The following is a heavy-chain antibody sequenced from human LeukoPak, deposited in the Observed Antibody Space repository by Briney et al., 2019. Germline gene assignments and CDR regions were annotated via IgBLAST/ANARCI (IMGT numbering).Heavy chain of an antibody. J-gene: IGHJ4*02. CDR1: GFTVSSNY. D-gene: IGHD6-19*01. Sequence: GGSLRLSCAASGFTVSSNYVSWVRQAPGKGLEWVSVIYSGGSTYYADSVKGRFTISRDNSKNTLYLQMNSLRAEDTAVYYCAREPSYSSGWYNYYFDYWGQGTLVTVSS. CDR2: IYSGGST. V-gene: IGHV3-53*01. CDR3: AREPSYSSGWYNYYFDY.